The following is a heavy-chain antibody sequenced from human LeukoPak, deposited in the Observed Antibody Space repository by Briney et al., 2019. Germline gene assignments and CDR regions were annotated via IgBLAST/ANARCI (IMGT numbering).Heavy chain of an antibody. CDR2: ISPDSGNT. Sequence: ASVKVSCKTSGYTFTSYGITWVRQAPGQGLEWMGWISPDSGNTKHAQNFQGRVTMTTDTSTSTAYMELRSLRSDDTAVYYCARLPTIVGATLDCWGQGTLVTVSS. V-gene: IGHV1-18*01. D-gene: IGHD1-26*01. CDR1: GYTFTSYG. J-gene: IGHJ4*02. CDR3: ARLPTIVGATLDC.